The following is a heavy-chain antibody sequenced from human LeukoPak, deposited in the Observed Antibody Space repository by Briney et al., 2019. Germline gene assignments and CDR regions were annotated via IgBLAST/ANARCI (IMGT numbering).Heavy chain of an antibody. CDR3: ARGIAVAGRKNAFDI. Sequence: ASVKVSCKASGGTFSNYAISWVRQAPGQGLEWMVRIIPIFGTANYAQKFQGRVTITTDESTSTAYMELSSLRSEDTAVYYCARGIAVAGRKNAFDIWGQGTMVTVSS. D-gene: IGHD6-19*01. CDR2: IIPIFGTA. CDR1: GGTFSNYA. J-gene: IGHJ3*02. V-gene: IGHV1-69*05.